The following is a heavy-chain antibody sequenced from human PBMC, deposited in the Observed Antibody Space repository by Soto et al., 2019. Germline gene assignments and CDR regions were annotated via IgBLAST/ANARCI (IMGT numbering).Heavy chain of an antibody. CDR2: IIPIFGTA. Sequence: VEVSCKGSWGTFSSSAISWVRQGPGQGLEWMGGIIPIFGTANYAQKFQGRVTITADESTSTAYMELSSLRSEDTAVYYCARGLRSDYYYGMDVWGQGTTVTVSS. J-gene: IGHJ6*02. CDR3: ARGLRSDYYYGMDV. V-gene: IGHV1-69*13. CDR1: WGTFSSSA. D-gene: IGHD3-3*01.